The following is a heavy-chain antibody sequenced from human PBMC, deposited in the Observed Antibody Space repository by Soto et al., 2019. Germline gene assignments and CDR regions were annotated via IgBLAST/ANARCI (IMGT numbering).Heavy chain of an antibody. CDR2: VHYSGST. CDR1: GGSIRSNIYY. V-gene: IGHV4-39*01. J-gene: IGHJ4*02. CDR3: ARHPYYDSSGYYTWN. Sequence: QLQLQESGPGLVKPSETLSLTCSVSGGSIRSNIYYWGWIRQPPGKGLEWIATVHYSGSTYYTPSLKSRVSIPADTSNNQLPLRLTSVTAADTSVYYCARHPYYDSSGYYTWNWGQGTLVTVSS. D-gene: IGHD3-22*01.